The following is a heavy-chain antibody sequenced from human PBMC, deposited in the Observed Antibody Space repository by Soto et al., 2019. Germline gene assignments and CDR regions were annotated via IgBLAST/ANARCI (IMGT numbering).Heavy chain of an antibody. J-gene: IGHJ4*02. CDR1: GFSFSTYA. D-gene: IGHD1-26*01. Sequence: EVRLLESGGGFVQPGGSLRLSCVGSGFSFSTYAMTWVRQTPGKRLEWVSAISGRGSSTYYADSVKGRFTISRDNSKNTLYLQMNSLRAEDTAVYYCAKDGKGPLNYFDFWGQGTLVTVSS. CDR3: AKDGKGPLNYFDF. V-gene: IGHV3-23*01. CDR2: ISGRGSST.